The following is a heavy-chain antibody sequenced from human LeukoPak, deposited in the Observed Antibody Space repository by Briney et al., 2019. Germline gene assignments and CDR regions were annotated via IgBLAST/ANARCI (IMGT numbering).Heavy chain of an antibody. V-gene: IGHV4-4*07. J-gene: IGHJ4*02. CDR3: ARQGYTASYYFLDF. CDR1: GDFIRSYW. Sequence: AETLSLTCDVSGDFIRSYWWGWVRQPAGKGLEWIGRIYATGSTKFNPSLKSRLTISMGTSTNQLSLKRSLKLTSVTDADTAVYFCARQGYTASYYFLDFWSQGPLVTVS. CDR2: IYATGST. D-gene: IGHD1-26*01.